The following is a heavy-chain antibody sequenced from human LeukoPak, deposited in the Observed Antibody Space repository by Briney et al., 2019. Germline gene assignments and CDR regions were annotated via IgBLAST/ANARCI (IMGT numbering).Heavy chain of an antibody. J-gene: IGHJ6*02. Sequence: SETLSLTCTVSGGSISSYYWSWIRQPPGKGLEWIGYIYYSGSTNYNPSLKSRVTISVDTSKNQFSLKLSSVTAADTAVYYCARTDPKGTANFYYYGMDVWGQGTTVTVSS. CDR3: ARTDPKGTANFYYYGMDV. CDR1: GGSISSYY. CDR2: IYYSGST. D-gene: IGHD1-1*01. V-gene: IGHV4-59*01.